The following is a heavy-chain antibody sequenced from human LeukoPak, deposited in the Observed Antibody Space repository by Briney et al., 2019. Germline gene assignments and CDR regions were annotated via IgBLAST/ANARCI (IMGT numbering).Heavy chain of an antibody. CDR3: AKVSSSTISYYYYYYMDV. Sequence: GGSLRLSCAASGFTFSSYAMSWVRQAPGKGLEWVSAISGSGGSTYYADSVKGRSTISRDNSKNTLYLQMNSLRAEDTAVYYCAKVSSSTISYYYYYYMDVWGKGTTVTVSS. D-gene: IGHD6-13*01. J-gene: IGHJ6*03. CDR1: GFTFSSYA. V-gene: IGHV3-23*01. CDR2: ISGSGGST.